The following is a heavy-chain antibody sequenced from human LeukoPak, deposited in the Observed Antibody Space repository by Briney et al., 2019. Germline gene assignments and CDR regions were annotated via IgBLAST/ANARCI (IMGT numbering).Heavy chain of an antibody. CDR3: ARTYCSSTSCYPDY. J-gene: IGHJ4*02. CDR2: ISAYNGNT. V-gene: IGHV1-18*01. Sequence: GASVKVSCKASGYTFTSYGISWVRQAPGQGLEWMGWISAYNGNTNYAQKPQGRVTMTTDTSTSTAYMELRSLRSDVTAVYYCARTYCSSTSCYPDYWGQGTLVTVSS. D-gene: IGHD2-2*01. CDR1: GYTFTSYG.